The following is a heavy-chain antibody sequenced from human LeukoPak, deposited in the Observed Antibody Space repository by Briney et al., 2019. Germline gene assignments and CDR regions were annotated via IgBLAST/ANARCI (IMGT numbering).Heavy chain of an antibody. CDR3: ARGDYNANREFDY. V-gene: IGHV3-74*01. CDR2: INTDGTTI. J-gene: IGHJ4*01. CDR1: GFTFSRYW. D-gene: IGHD4-11*01. Sequence: GGSLRLSCTTSGFTFSRYWMHWVRQAPGRGLVWVSRINTDGTTINYADAVKGRFTISRDNAKNTLYLQMNSLRAEDTAIYYCARGDYNANREFDYWGHGTLVTVSS.